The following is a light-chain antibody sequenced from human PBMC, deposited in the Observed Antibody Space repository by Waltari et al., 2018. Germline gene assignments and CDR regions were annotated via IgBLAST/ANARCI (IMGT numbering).Light chain of an antibody. Sequence: DIQMTQSPSSLSASVGYCVTITCQASQDISNYLNGYQQKPGKAPKLLSHEASNLETGVPSRFSGGGSGTDFTFTISSLQPEDIATYYCQQYDNVPITFGQGTRLEIK. CDR3: QQYDNVPIT. CDR1: QDISNY. CDR2: EAS. V-gene: IGKV1-33*01. J-gene: IGKJ5*01.